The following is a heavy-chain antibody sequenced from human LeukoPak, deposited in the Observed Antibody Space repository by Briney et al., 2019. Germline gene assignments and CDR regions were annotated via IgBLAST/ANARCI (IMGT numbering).Heavy chain of an antibody. J-gene: IGHJ6*02. Sequence: GGSLRLSCAASGFTFSSYAMHWVRQAPGKGLEWVAVISYDGSNKYYADSVKGRFTISRDNSKNTLYLQMNSLRAEDTAVYYCARDPAVFGVVRSYYGMDVWGQGTTATVSS. D-gene: IGHD3-3*01. CDR2: ISYDGSNK. V-gene: IGHV3-30-3*01. CDR1: GFTFSSYA. CDR3: ARDPAVFGVVRSYYGMDV.